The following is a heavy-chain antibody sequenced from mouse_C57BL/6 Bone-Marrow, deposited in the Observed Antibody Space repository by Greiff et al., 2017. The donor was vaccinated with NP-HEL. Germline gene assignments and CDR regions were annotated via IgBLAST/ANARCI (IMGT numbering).Heavy chain of an antibody. CDR3: TTYDGAWVAY. V-gene: IGHV14-4*01. Sequence: VQLQQSGAELVRPGASVKLSCTASGFNIKDDYMHWVKQRPEQGLEWIGWIDPENGDTEYASKFQGKATITADTSSNTAYLQLSSLTSEDTAVYDCTTYDGAWVAYWGQGARVTVSA. CDR2: IDPENGDT. D-gene: IGHD2-12*01. CDR1: GFNIKDDY. J-gene: IGHJ3*01.